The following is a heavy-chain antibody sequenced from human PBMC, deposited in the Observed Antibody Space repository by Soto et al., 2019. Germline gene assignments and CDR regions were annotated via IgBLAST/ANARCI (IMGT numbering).Heavy chain of an antibody. Sequence: EVQLLESGGGLVQPGGSLRLSCAASGFTFSSYAMSWVRQAPGKGLEWVSAISGSGGSTCYADSVKGRFTISRDNSKNTLYLQMNSLRAEDTAVYYCANYDRVDETARGLRYFDWSRTLRQGGVFWGQGTLVTVSS. D-gene: IGHD3-9*01. CDR1: GFTFSSYA. V-gene: IGHV3-23*01. CDR2: ISGSGGST. CDR3: ANYDRVDETARGLRYFDWSRTLRQGGVF. J-gene: IGHJ4*02.